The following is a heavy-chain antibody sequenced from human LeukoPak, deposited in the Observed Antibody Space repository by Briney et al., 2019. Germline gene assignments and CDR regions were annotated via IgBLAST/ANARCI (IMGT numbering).Heavy chain of an antibody. CDR2: ITDNGAHT. CDR1: GFTISNST. CDR3: ATVGGSCSSSNCFAYFAY. V-gene: IGHV3-23*01. J-gene: IGHJ4*02. D-gene: IGHD2-2*01. Sequence: GGSLRLSCAASGFTISNSTMTWVRQAPGKGLDWVSIITDNGAHTFYADSVKGRFTISRDTSENTLYLQMNSLRADDTAVYYCATVGGSCSSSNCFAYFAYWGQGTLLTVSS.